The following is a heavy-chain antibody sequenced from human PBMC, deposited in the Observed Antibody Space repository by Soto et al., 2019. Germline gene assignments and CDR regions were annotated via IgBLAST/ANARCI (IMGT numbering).Heavy chain of an antibody. V-gene: IGHV3-23*01. Sequence: PGGSLRLSCAAAGFTFSSYARSWVRQAPGKGLEWVSAISGGGGSTYYADSVKGGVTISRDNSKNTLYLQMNSLRAEDTAVYYCAKVSLVATTITGYYYYGMDVWGQGPTVTVSS. J-gene: IGHJ6*02. CDR1: GFTFSSYA. CDR2: ISGGGGST. D-gene: IGHD2-21*02. CDR3: AKVSLVATTITGYYYYGMDV.